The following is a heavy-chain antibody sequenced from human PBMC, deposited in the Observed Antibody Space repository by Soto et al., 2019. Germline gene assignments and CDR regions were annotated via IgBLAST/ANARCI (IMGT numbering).Heavy chain of an antibody. Sequence: PGGSLRLSCGASGFSFSSYWMSWVRQAPGKGLEWVANMNQGRSEINYVDSVRGRFTISRDNAKNLLYLQMNSLRVEDTAVYHCARGRGYSTFDIWGQGTMVTVSS. CDR1: GFSFSSYW. CDR3: ARGRGYSTFDI. V-gene: IGHV3-7*01. J-gene: IGHJ3*02. CDR2: MNQGRSEI. D-gene: IGHD2-2*01.